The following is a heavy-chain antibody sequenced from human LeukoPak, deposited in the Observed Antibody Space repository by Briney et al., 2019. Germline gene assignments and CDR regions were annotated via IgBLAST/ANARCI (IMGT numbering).Heavy chain of an antibody. D-gene: IGHD3-22*01. CDR2: ISGYNGNT. Sequence: ASVKVSCKASGYTFTSYGISWVRQAPGQGLEWTGWISGYNGNTDYAQKLQGRVTMTRDTSTSTVYMELSSLRSEDTAVYYCATDHAVNSPTPIYYYDSSGPRAFDIWGQGTMVTVSS. V-gene: IGHV1-18*01. CDR3: ATDHAVNSPTPIYYYDSSGPRAFDI. J-gene: IGHJ3*02. CDR1: GYTFTSYG.